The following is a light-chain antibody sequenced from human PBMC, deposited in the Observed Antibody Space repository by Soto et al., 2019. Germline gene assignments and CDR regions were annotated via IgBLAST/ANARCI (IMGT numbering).Light chain of an antibody. CDR3: SSYTSSSTPYV. J-gene: IGLJ1*01. CDR1: SSDVGGYNY. CDR2: DVS. V-gene: IGLV2-14*01. Sequence: QSALTQPACVSGSPGQSITISCTGSSSDVGGYNYVSWYQQHPGKAPKLMIYDVSNRPSGVSNRFSGSKSGNTASLTISGLQAEDEADYYCSSYTSSSTPYVFGTGTKVTVL.